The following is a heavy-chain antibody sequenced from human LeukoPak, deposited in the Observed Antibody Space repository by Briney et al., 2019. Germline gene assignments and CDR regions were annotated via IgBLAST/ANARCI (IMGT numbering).Heavy chain of an antibody. CDR1: GGSISSHY. Sequence: SETLSLTCTVSGGSISSHYCSWIRQSPEKGLEWIGYIYYSGSTNYNPSLKSRVTISVDTSKNQFSLKLSSVTAADTAVYYCARQAPGTPRVDYWGQGTLVTVSS. J-gene: IGHJ4*02. CDR3: ARQAPGTPRVDY. V-gene: IGHV4-59*11. CDR2: IYYSGST. D-gene: IGHD1-1*01.